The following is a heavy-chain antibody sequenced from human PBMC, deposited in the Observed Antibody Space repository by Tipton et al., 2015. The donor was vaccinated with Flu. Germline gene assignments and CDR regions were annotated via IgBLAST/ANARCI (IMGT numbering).Heavy chain of an antibody. CDR3: ARGLTYFDFWNGHYFDY. D-gene: IGHD3-3*01. J-gene: IGHJ4*02. V-gene: IGHV3-72*01. CDR2: VRNKANTYTT. Sequence: SLRLSCVASGFTFSDHHMDWVRQAPGKGLEWVGRVRNKANTYTTEYAPSVTGRFTISRDDSEDSLFLQMNSLKIDDTAVYYCARGLTYFDFWNGHYFDYWGPGALVTVSS. CDR1: GFTFSDHH.